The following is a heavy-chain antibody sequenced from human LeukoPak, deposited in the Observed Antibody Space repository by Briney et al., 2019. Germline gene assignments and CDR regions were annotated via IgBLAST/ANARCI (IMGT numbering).Heavy chain of an antibody. CDR2: VKQDGSER. D-gene: IGHD3-10*01. Sequence: GGSLRLSCAASGFISSSYWMSWVRQAPGKGLEWVANVKQDGSERYYGDSVKGRFTISRDNSKNTLYLQMNSLRAEDTAVYYCAKDAYNWNSKSGSGSYYPDYWGQGTLVTVSS. CDR3: AKDAYNWNSKSGSGSYYPDY. V-gene: IGHV3-7*03. CDR1: GFISSSYW. J-gene: IGHJ4*02.